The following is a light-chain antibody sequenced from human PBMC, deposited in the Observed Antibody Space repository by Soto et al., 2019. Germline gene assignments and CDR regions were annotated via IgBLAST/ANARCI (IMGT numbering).Light chain of an antibody. V-gene: IGLV2-14*03. CDR2: NVS. CDR3: SSYTSSSTVL. Sequence: QSALTQPASVSGSPGQSITISCTGTNSDVGGSNYVSWYQQHPGKAPKLIIYNVSYRPSGVSNRFSGSKSGNTASLTISGLQAEDEADYYCSSYTSSSTVLFGGGTKLTVL. J-gene: IGLJ3*02. CDR1: NSDVGGSNY.